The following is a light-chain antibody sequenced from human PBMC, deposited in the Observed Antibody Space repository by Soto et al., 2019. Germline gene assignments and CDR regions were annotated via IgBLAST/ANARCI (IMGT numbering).Light chain of an antibody. CDR1: SSDVGGYNY. CDR3: CSYAGSDYV. Sequence: QSALTQPRSVSGSPGQSVTISCTGTSSDVGGYNYVSWYQQHPGKAPKLMIYDVNKRPSGVPDRFSGSKSGNTASLTISGLQAEDEADYYCCSYAGSDYVFGTGTKVTVL. J-gene: IGLJ1*01. V-gene: IGLV2-11*01. CDR2: DVN.